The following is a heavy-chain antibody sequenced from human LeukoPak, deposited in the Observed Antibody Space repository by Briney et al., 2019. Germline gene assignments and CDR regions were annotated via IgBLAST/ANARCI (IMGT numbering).Heavy chain of an antibody. Sequence: GGSLRLSCAAAGLTFSGHCISWGRQGPGKGPEWVANINQGGSDKYYVDSVKGRFTISRDNANNLLYLQMNSLRGEDTAVYYCTRDRSRAEDDWGQGTLVTVSS. CDR1: GLTFSGHC. J-gene: IGHJ4*02. V-gene: IGHV3-7*01. CDR3: TRDRSRAEDD. D-gene: IGHD1-14*01. CDR2: INQGGSDK.